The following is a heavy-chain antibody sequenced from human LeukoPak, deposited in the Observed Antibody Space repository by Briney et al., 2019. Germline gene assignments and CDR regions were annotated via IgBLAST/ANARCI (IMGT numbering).Heavy chain of an antibody. D-gene: IGHD3-10*01. V-gene: IGHV4-31*03. J-gene: IGHJ6*02. CDR3: ARGAVVRGGFYYYGMDV. CDR2: IYYSGST. CDR1: GGSISSGGYY. Sequence: SETLSLTCTVSGGSISSGGYYWSWIRQHPGKGLEWIGYIYYSGSTYYNPSLKSRVTISVDTSKNQFSLKLSSVTAADTAVYYCARGAVVRGGFYYYGMDVWGQGTTVTVSS.